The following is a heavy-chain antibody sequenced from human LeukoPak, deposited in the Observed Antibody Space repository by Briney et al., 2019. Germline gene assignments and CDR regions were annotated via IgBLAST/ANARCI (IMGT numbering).Heavy chain of an antibody. J-gene: IGHJ4*02. CDR2: IRSTTYDETT. Sequence: GGSLRLSYTASGFTFGDFVMSWVRQAPGKGLEWVSFIRSTTYDETTEYAASVQGRFTISRDDFRGIAYLQMNSLKTEDTAVYYCARGCGGDCAAFDNWGQGTLVTVSS. V-gene: IGHV3-49*04. CDR3: ARGCGGDCAAFDN. D-gene: IGHD2-21*02. CDR1: GFTFGDFV.